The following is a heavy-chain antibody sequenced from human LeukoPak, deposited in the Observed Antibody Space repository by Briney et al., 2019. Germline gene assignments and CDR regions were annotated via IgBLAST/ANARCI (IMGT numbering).Heavy chain of an antibody. Sequence: ASLKVSSKASAYTSRSYFMYWVPQAPGQGVEGVGLINPTGDSTNYAQTFRCRVTMTRDTSTSTGNMDLSSLRSEDTAVYYCAREASGGYIDNWGQGTLVTVSS. V-gene: IGHV1-46*01. CDR2: INPTGDST. CDR3: AREASGGYIDN. CDR1: AYTSRSYF. J-gene: IGHJ4*02. D-gene: IGHD4-23*01.